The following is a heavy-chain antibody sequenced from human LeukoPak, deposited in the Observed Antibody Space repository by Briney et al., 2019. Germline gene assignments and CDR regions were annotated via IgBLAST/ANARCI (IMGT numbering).Heavy chain of an antibody. D-gene: IGHD6-19*01. V-gene: IGHV4-4*07. Sequence: SETLSLTCTVSGGSISSYYWSWVRQPAGKGLEWIGRIYTSGSTNYNPSLKSRVTISVDTSKNQFSVKLISVTAADTAVYYCAREDSSGDWIDPWGQGTLVTVSS. CDR3: AREDSSGDWIDP. CDR2: IYTSGST. J-gene: IGHJ5*02. CDR1: GGSISSYY.